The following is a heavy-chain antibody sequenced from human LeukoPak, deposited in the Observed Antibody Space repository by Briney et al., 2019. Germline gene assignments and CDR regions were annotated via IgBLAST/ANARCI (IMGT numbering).Heavy chain of an antibody. J-gene: IGHJ4*02. D-gene: IGHD6-13*01. CDR1: GFTFSSYA. V-gene: IGHV3-23*01. Sequence: GGSLRLSCAASGFTFSSYAMSWVSQAPGKGLQWVSALSGSGLSTYYADSVKGRFTISRDNSKNTLYLQMNSLRAEDTAVYYCAKGGESSSWLFHYWGQGTLVPVSS. CDR3: AKGGESSSWLFHY. CDR2: LSGSGLST.